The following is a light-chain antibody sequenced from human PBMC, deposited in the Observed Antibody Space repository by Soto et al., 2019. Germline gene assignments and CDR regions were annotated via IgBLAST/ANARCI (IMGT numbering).Light chain of an antibody. CDR1: SSDVGSYNL. CDR3: CSYAGSGTWV. Sequence: HSALTQPASVSGSPGQSITISCTGTSSDVGSYNLVSWCQQHPGKAPKLMIYEGSKRPSGVSNRFSGSKSGNTASLTISGLQAEDEADYYCCSYAGSGTWVFGGGTKLTVL. J-gene: IGLJ3*02. CDR2: EGS. V-gene: IGLV2-23*01.